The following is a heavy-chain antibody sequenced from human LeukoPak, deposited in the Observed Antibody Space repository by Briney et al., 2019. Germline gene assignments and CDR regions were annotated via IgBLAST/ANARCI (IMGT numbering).Heavy chain of an antibody. CDR1: GYTFTSYG. CDR2: ISAYNGNT. J-gene: IGHJ4*02. CDR3: ARGPTYYNGSGSYYVEPIDY. V-gene: IGHV1-18*01. Sequence: ASVKVSCKASGYTFTSYGISWVRQAPGQGLEWMGWISAYNGNTNYAQKLQGRVTMTTDTSTSTTYMELRSLRSDDTAVYYCARGPTYYNGSGSYYVEPIDYWGQGTLVTVSS. D-gene: IGHD3-10*01.